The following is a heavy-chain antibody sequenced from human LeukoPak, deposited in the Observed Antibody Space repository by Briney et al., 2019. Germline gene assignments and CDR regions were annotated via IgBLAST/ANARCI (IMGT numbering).Heavy chain of an antibody. CDR3: ARGVVPAAYYYYYYMDV. V-gene: IGHV4-4*07. CDR2: IYTSGST. J-gene: IGHJ6*03. D-gene: IGHD2-2*01. Sequence: SETLSLTCTVSGGSISSYYWRWIRQPAGKGLEWIGRIYTSGSTNYNPSLKSRVTMSVDTSKNQFSLKLSSVTAADTAVYYCARGVVPAAYYYYYYMDVWGKGTTVTVSS. CDR1: GGSISSYY.